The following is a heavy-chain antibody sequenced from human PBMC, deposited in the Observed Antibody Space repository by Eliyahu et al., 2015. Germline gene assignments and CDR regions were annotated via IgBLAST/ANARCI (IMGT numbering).Heavy chain of an antibody. CDR2: ITEGGART. D-gene: IGHD3-16*01. CDR1: GFTFSXSA. CDR3: AKDRRGGWFDP. Sequence: EVQLLESGGGLVQPGGSLRLSCAAFGFTFSXSAMSWVRQAPGKGLEWVAAITEGGARTYYADSAKGRFTISRDDSKYTLYLQMNSLRVEDTAVYYCAKDRRGGWFDPWGQGTLVIVSS. J-gene: IGHJ5*02. V-gene: IGHV3-23*01.